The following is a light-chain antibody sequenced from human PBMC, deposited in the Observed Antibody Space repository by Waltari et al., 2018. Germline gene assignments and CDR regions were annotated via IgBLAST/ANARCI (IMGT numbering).Light chain of an antibody. CDR3: QQYVDTPLT. CDR2: WAS. V-gene: IGKV4-1*01. J-gene: IGKJ4*02. CDR1: PKIFYNFYTKHY. Sequence: IVMDQSPSPAAVALGERATLHCNANPKIFYNFYTKHYLAWYQHKPGQPPRLLIYWASTRESGVPDRFSASGSGTDFTLTITNLQAEDAAVYYCQQYVDTPLTFGGGTRVEIK.